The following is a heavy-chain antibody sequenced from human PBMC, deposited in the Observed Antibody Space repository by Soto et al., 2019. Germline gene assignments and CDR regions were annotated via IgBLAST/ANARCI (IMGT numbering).Heavy chain of an antibody. D-gene: IGHD1-1*01. CDR3: ARDRNWKGYYGMDV. Sequence: GGSLRLSCAASGFSFSSYAMTWVRQAPGRGLEWVSAISGSGSPTYYADSVKGRFTISRDNSKNTLYLQMNSLRADDTAVYYCARDRNWKGYYGMDVWGQGTTVTVSS. CDR2: ISGSGSPT. J-gene: IGHJ6*02. V-gene: IGHV3-23*01. CDR1: GFSFSSYA.